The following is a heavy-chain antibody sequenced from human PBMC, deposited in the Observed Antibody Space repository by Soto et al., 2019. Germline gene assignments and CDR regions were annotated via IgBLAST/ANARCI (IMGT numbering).Heavy chain of an antibody. CDR3: ARSTYCNGGSCYPQY. Sequence: QPGGALRLYCEGPGFTFSDYGFHWVRQAPGKGLEWVAMISYDGSDRYYRDSVQGRFTISRDDSKNTVFLQMNSLRTEDTAMYYCARSTYCNGGSCYPQYWGPGTLVTVSS. V-gene: IGHV3-30*03. D-gene: IGHD2-15*01. CDR2: ISYDGSDR. J-gene: IGHJ4*02. CDR1: GFTFSDYG.